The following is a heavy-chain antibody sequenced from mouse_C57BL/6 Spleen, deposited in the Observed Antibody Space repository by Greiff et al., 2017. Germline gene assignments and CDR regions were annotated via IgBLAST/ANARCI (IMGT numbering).Heavy chain of an antibody. CDR3: VRHQDGYYP. CDR2: IRSKSNNYAT. Sequence: DVHLVESGGGLVQPKGSLKLSCAASGFSFNTYAMNWVRQAPGKGLEWVARIRSKSNNYATYYADSVKDRFTISRDDSESMLYLQMNNLKTEDTAMYYCVRHQDGYYPWGQGTLVTVSA. V-gene: IGHV10-1*01. J-gene: IGHJ3*02. CDR1: GFSFNTYA. D-gene: IGHD2-3*01.